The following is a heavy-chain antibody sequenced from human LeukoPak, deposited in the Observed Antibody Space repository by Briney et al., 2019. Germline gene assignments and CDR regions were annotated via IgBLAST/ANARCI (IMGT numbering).Heavy chain of an antibody. CDR3: ARGYSSSWYWGFDP. V-gene: IGHV3-23*01. Sequence: GGSLRLSCAASGLTFSSYGMSWVRQAPGKGLEWVSAISGSGGSTYYADSVKGRFTISRDNSKNTLYLQMNSLRAEDTAVYYCARGYSSSWYWGFDPWGQGTLVTVSS. J-gene: IGHJ5*02. D-gene: IGHD6-13*01. CDR1: GLTFSSYG. CDR2: ISGSGGST.